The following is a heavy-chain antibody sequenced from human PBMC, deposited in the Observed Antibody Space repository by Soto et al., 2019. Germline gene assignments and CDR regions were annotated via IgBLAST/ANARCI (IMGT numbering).Heavy chain of an antibody. V-gene: IGHV4-30-4*01. Sequence: LSLTCTVSGGSISSGDYYWSWIRQPPGKGLEWIGYIYYSGSTYYNPSLKSRVTISVDTSKNQFSLKLSSVTAADTAVYYCARWDYYGSGNIDYWGQGTLVTVSS. CDR2: IYYSGST. J-gene: IGHJ4*02. CDR1: GGSISSGDYY. D-gene: IGHD3-10*01. CDR3: ARWDYYGSGNIDY.